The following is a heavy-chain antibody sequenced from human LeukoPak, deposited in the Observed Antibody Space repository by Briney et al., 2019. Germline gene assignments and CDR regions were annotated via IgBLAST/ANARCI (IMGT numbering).Heavy chain of an antibody. J-gene: IGHJ4*02. CDR3: ARGGITIFGVVTNPDY. CDR2: INWNGGST. CDR1: GFTFDDYG. D-gene: IGHD3-3*01. Sequence: GSLRLSCAVSGFTFDDYGMSWVRQAPGKGLEWVSGINWNGGSTGYADSVKGRFTISRDNAKNSLYLQMNSLRAEDTALYYCARGGITIFGVVTNPDYWGQGTLVTVSS. V-gene: IGHV3-20*04.